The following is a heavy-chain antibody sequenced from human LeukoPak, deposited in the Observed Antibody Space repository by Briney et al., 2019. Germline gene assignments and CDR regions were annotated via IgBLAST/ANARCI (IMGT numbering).Heavy chain of an antibody. D-gene: IGHD6-6*01. CDR1: GFTFDDYA. CDR2: ISWNSGSI. Sequence: GGSLRLSCAASGFTFDDYAMHWVRQAPGKGLEWVSGISWNSGSIGYADSVKGRFTISRDNAKNSLYLQMNSLRAEDMALYYCAKDISHRSSSSAFDYWGQGTLVTVSS. J-gene: IGHJ4*02. V-gene: IGHV3-9*03. CDR3: AKDISHRSSSSAFDY.